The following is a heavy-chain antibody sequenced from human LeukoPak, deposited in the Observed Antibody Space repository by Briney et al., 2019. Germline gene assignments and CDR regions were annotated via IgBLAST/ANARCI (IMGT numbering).Heavy chain of an antibody. V-gene: IGHV1-69*13. J-gene: IGHJ5*02. CDR2: IIPIFGTA. CDR3: ARGPVLLWSGGWFDP. CDR1: GYTFTSYA. Sequence: SVKVSCKASGYTFTSYAISWVRQAPGQGLEWMGGIIPIFGTANYAQKFQGRVTITADESTSTAYMELSSLRSEDTAVYYCARGPVLLWSGGWFDPWGQGTLVTVSS. D-gene: IGHD3-10*01.